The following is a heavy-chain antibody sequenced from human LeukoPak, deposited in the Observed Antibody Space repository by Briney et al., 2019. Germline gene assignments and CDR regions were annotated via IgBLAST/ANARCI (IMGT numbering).Heavy chain of an antibody. Sequence: ASVKVSCKVSGYSLIELSMHWVRQAPGKGLEWMGGFDPEDGETIYAQKFQGRVTMTEDISTDTAYMELSSLRSEDTAVYYCATVFGYSWNDIAAGFDNWGQGTLVTVSS. CDR3: ATVFGYSWNDIAAGFDN. J-gene: IGHJ4*02. CDR1: GYSLIELS. D-gene: IGHD1-20*01. CDR2: FDPEDGET. V-gene: IGHV1-24*01.